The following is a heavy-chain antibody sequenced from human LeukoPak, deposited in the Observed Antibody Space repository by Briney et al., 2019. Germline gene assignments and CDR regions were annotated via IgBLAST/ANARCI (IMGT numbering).Heavy chain of an antibody. D-gene: IGHD3-10*01. CDR1: GFTFSSYS. CDR3: ARGPATFGYYYYYYMDV. J-gene: IGHJ6*03. V-gene: IGHV3-21*01. CDR2: ISSSSSYI. Sequence: PGGSLRLSCAASGFTFSSYSMNWVRQAPGKGLEWVSSISSSSSYIYYADSVKGRFTISRDNAKNSLYLQMNSLRAEDTAVYYCARGPATFGYYYYYYMDVWGKGTTVTVSS.